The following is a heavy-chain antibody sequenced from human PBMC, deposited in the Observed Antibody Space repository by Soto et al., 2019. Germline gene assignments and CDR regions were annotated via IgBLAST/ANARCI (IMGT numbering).Heavy chain of an antibody. Sequence: QVQLQESGPGLVKPSQTLSLTCTVSGGSISSGDYYWSWIRQPPGKGLEWIGYSYYSGSTYYNPSLHCRINISVDQSKNQFPLRRSSVTAADTAVYYFSRKIDSSSSAYYYGMDVWGEGTTVTVS. CDR3: SRKIDSSSSAYYYGMDV. D-gene: IGHD6-6*01. V-gene: IGHV4-30-4*01. J-gene: IGHJ6*02. CDR1: GGSISSGDYY. CDR2: SYYSGST.